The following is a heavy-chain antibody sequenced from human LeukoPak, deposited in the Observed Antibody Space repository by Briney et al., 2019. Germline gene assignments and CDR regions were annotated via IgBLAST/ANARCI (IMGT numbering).Heavy chain of an antibody. V-gene: IGHV4-38-2*02. CDR1: GYSISSGYY. CDR3: ARIPTYYYDSSGYRGGPYYFDY. J-gene: IGHJ4*02. CDR2: IYHSGST. Sequence: SETLSLTCTVSGYSISSGYYWGWIRQPPGKGLEWIGSIYHSGSTNFNPSLKNRVTISIDTSKNQVSLKLSSVTAADTAVYYCARIPTYYYDSSGYRGGPYYFDYWGQGTLVTVSS. D-gene: IGHD3-22*01.